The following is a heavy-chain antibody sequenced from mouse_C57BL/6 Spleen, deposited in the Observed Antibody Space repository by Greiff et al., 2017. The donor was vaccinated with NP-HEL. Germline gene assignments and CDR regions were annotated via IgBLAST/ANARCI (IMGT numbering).Heavy chain of an antibody. CDR2: IDPSDSYT. CDR3: ARLYGYDQAWFAY. V-gene: IGHV1-50*01. CDR1: GYTFTSYW. J-gene: IGHJ3*01. D-gene: IGHD2-2*01. Sequence: QVQLQQPGAELVKPGASVKLSCKASGYTFTSYWMQWVKQRPGQGLEWIGEIDPSDSYTNYNQKFKGKATLTVETSSSTAYMQLSSLTSEDSAVYYCARLYGYDQAWFAYWGQGTLVTVSA.